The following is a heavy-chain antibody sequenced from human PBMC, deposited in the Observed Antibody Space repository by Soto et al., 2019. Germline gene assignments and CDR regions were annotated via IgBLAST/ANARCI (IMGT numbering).Heavy chain of an antibody. Sequence: QVQLVESGGGVVQPGRALRLSCAASGFSFNTSGMHWVRQAPGKGLEWVAVIACDGSQEFYGDSVRGRFTISRDNSKNTLFLQMKSLTPEDTAVYYCATKVRVTNYLYYGMDVWVQGTTVTVSS. CDR1: GFSFNTSG. V-gene: IGHV3-30*03. D-gene: IGHD2-21*02. CDR3: ATKVRVTNYLYYGMDV. J-gene: IGHJ6*02. CDR2: IACDGSQE.